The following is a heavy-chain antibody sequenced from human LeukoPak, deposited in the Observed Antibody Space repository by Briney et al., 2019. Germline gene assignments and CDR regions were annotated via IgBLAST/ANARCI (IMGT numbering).Heavy chain of an antibody. CDR1: GLTFRNYA. CDR2: ISGRGDST. V-gene: IGHV3-23*01. CDR3: ASRNYYDNNGYYYPYYFDY. D-gene: IGHD3-22*01. J-gene: IGHJ4*02. Sequence: GGSLRLSCAASGLTFRNYAMSWVRQAPGKGLGWVSGISGRGDSTYYADSVKGRFTISRDNSKNTLYLQMNSLRAEDTAIYYCASRNYYDNNGYYYPYYFDYWGQGTLVTVSS.